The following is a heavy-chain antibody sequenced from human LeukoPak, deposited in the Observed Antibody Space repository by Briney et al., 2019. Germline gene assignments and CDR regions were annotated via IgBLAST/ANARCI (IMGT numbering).Heavy chain of an antibody. J-gene: IGHJ5*02. CDR1: GYTFTGYY. D-gene: IGHD2-2*01. CDR3: ARDVSSTSSWWFDP. CDR2: INPSGGST. V-gene: IGHV1-46*01. Sequence: ASVKVSCKASGYTFTGYYIHWVRQAPGQGLEWMGWINPSGGSTSYAQKFQGRVTMTRDMSTRTDYMELSSLRYEDTAVYYCARDVSSTSSWWFDPWGQGTLVIVSS.